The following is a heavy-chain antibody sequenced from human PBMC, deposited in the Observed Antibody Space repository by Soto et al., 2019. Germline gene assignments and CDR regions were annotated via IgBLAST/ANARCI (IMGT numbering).Heavy chain of an antibody. Sequence: ASVKVSCKASGYTFTSYYMHWVRQAPGQGLEWMGIINPSGGSTSYAQKFQGRVTMTRDTSTSTVYMELSSLRSEDTAVYYCARGVTIFGVARANFDYWGQGTLATVSS. CDR1: GYTFTSYY. J-gene: IGHJ4*02. CDR2: INPSGGST. D-gene: IGHD3-3*01. CDR3: ARGVTIFGVARANFDY. V-gene: IGHV1-46*01.